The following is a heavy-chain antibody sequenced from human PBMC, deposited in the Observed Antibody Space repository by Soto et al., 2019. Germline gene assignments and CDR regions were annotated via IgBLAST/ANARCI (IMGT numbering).Heavy chain of an antibody. D-gene: IGHD3-10*01. CDR2: ISDGGDLT. Sequence: SGGSLRLSCAASGFAFTGHPMSWVRQAPEKGLEWVAGISDGGDLTYDADSVKGRFTISRDNSRNTLYLQMNSLRAEDTAVYYCARRVIGSSRAFDIWGQGTMVTV. CDR3: ARRVIGSSRAFDI. J-gene: IGHJ3*02. CDR1: GFAFTGHP. V-gene: IGHV3-23*01.